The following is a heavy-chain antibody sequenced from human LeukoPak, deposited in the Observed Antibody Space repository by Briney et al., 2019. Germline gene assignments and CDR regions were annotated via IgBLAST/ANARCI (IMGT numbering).Heavy chain of an antibody. CDR2: IRFNGRDK. V-gene: IGHV3-30*02. CDR1: GFTFNRYG. J-gene: IGHJ6*03. D-gene: IGHD3-10*01. Sequence: GGSLRLSCAASGFTFNRYGMHWVRQAPGKGLEWVAFIRFNGRDKNYADSVTGRFTVSRDNSKNTVYLQMNNLRADDTAVYYCAKTFGESDYYYFYYMDVWGKGTTVTVSS. CDR3: AKTFGESDYYYFYYMDV.